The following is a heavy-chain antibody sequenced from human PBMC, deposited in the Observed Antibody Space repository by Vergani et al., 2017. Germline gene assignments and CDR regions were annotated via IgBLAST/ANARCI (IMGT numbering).Heavy chain of an antibody. CDR2: INPNSGGT. D-gene: IGHD3-16*01. V-gene: IGHV1-2*02. CDR3: ARAYXWGSPDDPGWFDP. CDR1: GYTFTGYY. J-gene: IGHJ5*02. Sequence: QVQLVQSGAEVKKPGASVQVSCKASGYTFTGYYMHWVRQAPGQGLEWMGWINPNSGGTNYAQKFQGRVTMTRDTSISTAYMELSRLRSDDTAVYYCARAYXWGSPDDPGWFDPWGQGTLVTVSS.